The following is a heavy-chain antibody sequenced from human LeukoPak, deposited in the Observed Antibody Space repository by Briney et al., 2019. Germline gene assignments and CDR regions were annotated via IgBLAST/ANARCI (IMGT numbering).Heavy chain of an antibody. CDR3: QKYSSSSFDF. D-gene: IGHD6-6*01. CDR2: IRSKVYAETT. CDR1: GFTFGDYA. J-gene: IGHJ4*02. Sequence: GGSLRLSCTGSGFTFGDYAMSWFRQAPGKGLEWVSFIRSKVYAETTEYAASVKGRFTISRDDSKSIAYLQMNSLKTEDTAVYYCQKYSSSSFDFWGQETLVTVSS. V-gene: IGHV3-49*03.